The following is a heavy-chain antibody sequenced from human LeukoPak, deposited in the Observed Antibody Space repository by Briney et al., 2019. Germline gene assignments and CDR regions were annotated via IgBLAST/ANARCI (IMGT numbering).Heavy chain of an antibody. J-gene: IGHJ4*02. CDR2: INPNSGGT. CDR1: GYTFTGYY. V-gene: IGHV1-2*02. D-gene: IGHD5-12*01. Sequence: ASVKVSCKASGYTFTGYYMHWVRQAPGQGLEWMGWINPNSGGTNYAQKFQGRVTMTRDTSISTAYMELSGLRSDDTAVYYCARVNSGYDPFVDYWGQGTLVTVSS. CDR3: ARVNSGYDPFVDY.